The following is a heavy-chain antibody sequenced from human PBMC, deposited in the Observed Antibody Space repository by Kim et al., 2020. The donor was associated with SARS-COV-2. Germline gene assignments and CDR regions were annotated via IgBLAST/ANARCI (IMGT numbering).Heavy chain of an antibody. Sequence: VGSLRLSCAASGFTFSSYGMHWVRQAPGKGLEWVAVISYDGSNKYYADSVKGRFTISRDNSKNTLYLQMNSLRAEDTAVYYCAKDLRGFYYYYGMDVWGQGTTVTVSS. V-gene: IGHV3-30*18. J-gene: IGHJ6*02. CDR1: GFTFSSYG. CDR3: AKDLRGFYYYYGMDV. D-gene: IGHD3-10*01. CDR2: ISYDGSNK.